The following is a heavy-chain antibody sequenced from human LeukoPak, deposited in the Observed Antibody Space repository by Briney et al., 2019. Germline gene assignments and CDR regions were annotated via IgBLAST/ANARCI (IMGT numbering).Heavy chain of an antibody. V-gene: IGHV3-15*01. Sequence: GGSLRLSCAASGFTFSNAWMSWVRQAPGKGLEWVGRIQNKADGGAADYAAPVKGKFTISRDDPKNTVYLQMNSLKTEDTAVYYCVTDYLQGEMATIRVNYWGQGTLVTVSS. CDR2: IQNKADGGAA. D-gene: IGHD5-24*01. CDR1: GFTFSNAW. J-gene: IGHJ4*02. CDR3: VTDYLQGEMATIRVNY.